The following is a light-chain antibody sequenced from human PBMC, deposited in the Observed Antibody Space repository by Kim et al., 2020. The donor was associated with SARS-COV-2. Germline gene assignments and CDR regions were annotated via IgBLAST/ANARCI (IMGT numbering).Light chain of an antibody. V-gene: IGLV3-1*01. Sequence: VSPGQTASITCSGDKLGDKYASWYQQKPGQSPVLVIYQDRKRPSGIPERFSSSNSGNTATLTISGTQAMDEADYYCQAWDSSTWVFGGGTQLTVL. CDR1: KLGDKY. CDR3: QAWDSSTWV. J-gene: IGLJ3*02. CDR2: QDR.